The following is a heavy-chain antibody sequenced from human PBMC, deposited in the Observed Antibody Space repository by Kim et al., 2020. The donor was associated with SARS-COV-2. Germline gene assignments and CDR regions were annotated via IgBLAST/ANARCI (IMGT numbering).Heavy chain of an antibody. D-gene: IGHD2-21*02. V-gene: IGHV3-7*01. CDR3: ARLRDVVTTFDF. Sequence: GGSLRLSCATSGFTFRRYWMSWVRQAPAKGLEWVASINTDGSATYSLGSARGRFTISRDNAEDSVYRQMNSLRAEGTAIYYCARLRDVVTTFDFWGERTLVTVSS. J-gene: IGHJ4*02. CDR2: INTDGSAT. CDR1: GFTFRRYW.